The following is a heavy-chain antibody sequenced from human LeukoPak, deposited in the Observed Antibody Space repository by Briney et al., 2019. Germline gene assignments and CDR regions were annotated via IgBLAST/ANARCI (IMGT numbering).Heavy chain of an antibody. CDR3: ARVRYNRNWFDP. CDR2: MNPNSGNT. CDR1: GYTFTSYD. D-gene: IGHD1-1*01. V-gene: IGHV1-8*03. J-gene: IGHJ5*02. Sequence: ASVKVSCKASGYTFTSYDINWVRQATGQGLEWMGWMNPNSGNTGYAQKFQGRVTITRNTSISTAYMELSSLRSEDTAVYYCARVRYNRNWFDPWGQGTLVTVSS.